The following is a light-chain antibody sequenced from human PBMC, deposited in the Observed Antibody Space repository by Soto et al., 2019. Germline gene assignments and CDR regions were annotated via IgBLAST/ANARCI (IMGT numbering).Light chain of an antibody. Sequence: QPVLTQPASVSGSPGQSITISCTGTSSDVGGFNYVSWYQQHPGKAPKLMIYDVTNRPSGVSYRFSGSKSGTTASRTISGLQAEDEADYYCNSYTSSSTYVFGTGTTLTVL. CDR1: SSDVGGFNY. CDR3: NSYTSSSTYV. CDR2: DVT. V-gene: IGLV2-14*03. J-gene: IGLJ1*01.